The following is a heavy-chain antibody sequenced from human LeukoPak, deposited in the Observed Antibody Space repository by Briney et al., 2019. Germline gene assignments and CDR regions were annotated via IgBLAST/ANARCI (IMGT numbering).Heavy chain of an antibody. D-gene: IGHD3-22*01. J-gene: IGHJ4*02. CDR3: AREAKAYYYDSSGYYYAY. Sequence: GGSLRLSCAASGFTFSNYGMHWVRQAPGKGLEWVAVISSDGSNKYYADSVKGRFTISRDKSKNTLYLQMNSLRAEDTAVYYCAREAKAYYYDSSGYYYAYWGQGTLVTVSS. V-gene: IGHV3-30*03. CDR1: GFTFSNYG. CDR2: ISSDGSNK.